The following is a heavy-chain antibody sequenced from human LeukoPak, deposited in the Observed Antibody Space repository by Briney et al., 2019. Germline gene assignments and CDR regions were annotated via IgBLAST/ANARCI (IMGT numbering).Heavy chain of an antibody. CDR2: ILYDGSNK. CDR1: GFTFSSYA. V-gene: IGHV3-30-3*01. D-gene: IGHD3-10*01. J-gene: IGHJ6*02. CDR3: ARDNMVRGVIPLGMDV. Sequence: GGSLRLSCAASGFTFSSYAMHWVRQAPGKGLEWVAVILYDGSNKYYADSVKGRFTISRDNSKNTLYLQMNSLRAEDTAVYYCARDNMVRGVIPLGMDVWGQGTTVTVSS.